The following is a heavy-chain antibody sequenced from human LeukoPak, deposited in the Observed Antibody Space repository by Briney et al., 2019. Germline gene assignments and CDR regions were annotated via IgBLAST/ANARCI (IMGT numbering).Heavy chain of an antibody. CDR2: ISAGSSYI. CDR3: ARDLSSPAAPDY. CDR1: GFTFSSYT. D-gene: IGHD2-2*01. J-gene: IGHJ4*02. Sequence: GGSLRLSCAASGFTFSSYTMNWVRQTPGKGLEWVSSISAGSSYIYYTDSVKGRFSISRDNAKNSLYLRMNSLRAEDTAVYYCARDLSSPAAPDYWGQGTLVTVSS. V-gene: IGHV3-21*01.